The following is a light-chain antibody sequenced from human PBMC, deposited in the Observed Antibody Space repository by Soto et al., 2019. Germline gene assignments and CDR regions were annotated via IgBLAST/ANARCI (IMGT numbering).Light chain of an antibody. V-gene: IGKV1-33*01. J-gene: IGKJ5*01. CDR2: DAS. CDR1: QDIYKY. Sequence: DIQMTQSPSSLSAAVGDRFTFIFQASQDIYKYLNWYQQKPGKAPKLLIYDASNLETGVPSRFSGSGSGTDFTFTISSLQPEDIATYYCQQYDNLSFGQGTRLEIK. CDR3: QQYDNLS.